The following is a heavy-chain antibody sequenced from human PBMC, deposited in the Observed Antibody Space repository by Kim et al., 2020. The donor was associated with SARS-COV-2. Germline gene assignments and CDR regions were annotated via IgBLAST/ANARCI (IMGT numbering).Heavy chain of an antibody. CDR2: INHSGST. D-gene: IGHD3-10*01. J-gene: IGHJ5*02. CDR1: GGSFSGYY. CDR3: ARVGRMVRGTARTNWFDP. Sequence: SETLSLTCAVYGGSFSGYYWSWIRQPPGKGLEWIGEINHSGSTNYNPSLKSRVTISVDTSKNQFSLKLSSVTAADTAVYYCARVGRMVRGTARTNWFDPWGQGTLVTVSS. V-gene: IGHV4-34*01.